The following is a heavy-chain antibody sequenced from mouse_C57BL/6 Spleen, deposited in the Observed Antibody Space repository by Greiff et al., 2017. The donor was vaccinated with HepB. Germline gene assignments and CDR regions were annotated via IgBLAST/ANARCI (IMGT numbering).Heavy chain of an antibody. CDR2: INPSTGGT. Sequence: VQLQQSGPELVKPGASVNISCKASGYSFTGYYMNWVKQSPEKSLEWIGEINPSTGGTTYNQKFKAKATLTVDKSSSTAYMQLKSLTSEDSAVYYCARDYDYDEEVFDYWGQGTTLTVSS. V-gene: IGHV1-42*01. D-gene: IGHD2-4*01. CDR1: GYSFTGYY. J-gene: IGHJ2*01. CDR3: ARDYDYDEEVFDY.